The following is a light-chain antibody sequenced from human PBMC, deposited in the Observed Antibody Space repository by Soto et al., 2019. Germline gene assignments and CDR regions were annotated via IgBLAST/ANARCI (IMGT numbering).Light chain of an antibody. J-gene: IGKJ1*01. CDR2: GAS. CDR3: QQYNNWLGT. V-gene: IGKV3-15*01. Sequence: EIVMTQSPATLSVSPGERATLSCRASQSVSSNLAWYQQKPGQAPRLLIYGASTRATGIPARFSGSGSGTEFTLTISSLQPEDFAVYYCQQYNNWLGTFGQGTK. CDR1: QSVSSN.